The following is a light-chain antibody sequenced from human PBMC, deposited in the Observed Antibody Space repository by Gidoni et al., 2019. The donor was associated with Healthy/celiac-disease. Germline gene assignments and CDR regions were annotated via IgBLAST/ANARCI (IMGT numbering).Light chain of an antibody. CDR2: GAP. V-gene: IGKV3-15*01. J-gene: IGKJ2*01. CDR3: QQYNNWPPFT. CDR1: QSVNSN. Sequence: EIVMTQSPATLSVSPGERATLARRASQSVNSNLAWYQQKPGQAPRLLIYGAPTRATGIPARFSGSGSGTEFTLTISSLQSEDFAVYYCQQYNNWPPFTFGQGTKLEIK.